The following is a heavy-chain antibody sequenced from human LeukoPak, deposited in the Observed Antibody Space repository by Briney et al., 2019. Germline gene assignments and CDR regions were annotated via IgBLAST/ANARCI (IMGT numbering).Heavy chain of an antibody. CDR1: GFTFSSAA. CDR3: AKGPLLRSGYHPDY. CDR2: ITGSDEST. Sequence: PGGSLRLSCAASGFTFSSAAMTWVRQTPGKGVEWVSTITGSDESTYYTGSVKGRFTISRDYSKSTLHLQMNSLRVEDTAIYYCAKGPLLRSGYHPDYWGQGTLVTVSS. D-gene: IGHD3-22*01. V-gene: IGHV3-23*01. J-gene: IGHJ4*02.